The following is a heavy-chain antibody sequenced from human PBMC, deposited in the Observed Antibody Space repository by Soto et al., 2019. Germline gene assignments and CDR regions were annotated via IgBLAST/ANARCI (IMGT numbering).Heavy chain of an antibody. Sequence: GGSLRLSCAASGFTFSDYYMSWIRQAPGKGLEWVSYISSSSSYTNYADSVKGRFTISRDNAKNSLYLQMNSLRAEDTAVYYCARASAAGTTIYYYGMDVWGQGNPGHRLL. V-gene: IGHV3-11*06. CDR1: GFTFSDYY. D-gene: IGHD6-13*01. CDR3: ARASAAGTTIYYYGMDV. J-gene: IGHJ6*02. CDR2: ISSSSSYT.